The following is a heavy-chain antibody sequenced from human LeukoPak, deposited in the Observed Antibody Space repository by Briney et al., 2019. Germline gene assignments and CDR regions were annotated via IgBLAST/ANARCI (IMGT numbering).Heavy chain of an antibody. Sequence: GASVKVSCKASGYTFTSYAMHWVRQAPGQRLEWMGWINAGNGNTNYAQKLQGRVTMTTDTSTSTAYMELRSLRSDDTAVYYCARGPGGVVPANWFDPWGQGTLVTVSS. J-gene: IGHJ5*02. D-gene: IGHD2-2*01. CDR1: GYTFTSYA. V-gene: IGHV1-3*01. CDR3: ARGPGGVVPANWFDP. CDR2: INAGNGNT.